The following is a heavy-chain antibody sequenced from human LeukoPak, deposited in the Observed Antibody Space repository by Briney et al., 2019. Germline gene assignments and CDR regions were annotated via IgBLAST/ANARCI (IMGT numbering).Heavy chain of an antibody. V-gene: IGHV4-59*01. J-gene: IGHJ4*02. Sequence: SETLSLTCSVSGASLSSYFWSWIRQPPGKGLEWIGYIYYDGYPNYSPSLRSRITISVEKSKSQFSLNLRSVTAADTALYFCAGTELGYCTVTGCPLESWGQGTLVTVSS. CDR3: AGTELGYCTVTGCPLES. D-gene: IGHD2-8*02. CDR2: IYYDGYP. CDR1: GASLSSYF.